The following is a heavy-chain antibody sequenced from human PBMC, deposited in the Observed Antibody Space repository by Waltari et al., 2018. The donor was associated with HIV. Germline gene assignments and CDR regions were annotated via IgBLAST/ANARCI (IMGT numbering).Heavy chain of an antibody. Sequence: DVQLVDSGGVGVQPGGSLRLSCLASAAQFYDYGMHWVRQAPGKGLEWVALISWDGSSQYYADSVKGRFSISRDNNENSLYLQMNSLRTDDTALYVCANAASGRLDSWGQGTLVTVSS. D-gene: IGHD1-26*01. V-gene: IGHV3-43D*03. CDR2: ISWDGSSQ. J-gene: IGHJ4*02. CDR3: ANAASGRLDS. CDR1: AAQFYDYG.